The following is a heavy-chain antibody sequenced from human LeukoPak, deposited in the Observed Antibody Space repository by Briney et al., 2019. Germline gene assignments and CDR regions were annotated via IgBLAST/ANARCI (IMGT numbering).Heavy chain of an antibody. D-gene: IGHD3-22*01. CDR3: ARDTYYYDLSGRCSVGAFDF. V-gene: IGHV3-53*01. CDR1: GFTVSNSY. CDR2: IYDDDKT. Sequence: GGSLRLSCAVSGFTVSNSYMTWVRQAPGKGLEWVSIIYDDDKTYNAESVKGRFTISRDNPKNTLYLQMNSLRAEDTAVYYCARDTYYYDLSGRCSVGAFDFWGQGTMVTVSS. J-gene: IGHJ3*01.